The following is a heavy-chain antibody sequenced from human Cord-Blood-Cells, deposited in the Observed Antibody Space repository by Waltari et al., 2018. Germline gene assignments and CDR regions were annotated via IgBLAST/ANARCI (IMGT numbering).Heavy chain of an antibody. D-gene: IGHD2-2*01. J-gene: IGHJ3*02. CDR3: AIDHPDTSDAFDI. CDR2: SDTSGST. V-gene: IGHV4-4*07. CDR1: GGSLSSYY. Sequence: QVQLQESGPGLVQPSETLSLTCTVSGGSLSSYYWSWIRQPAGKGLEWIGRSDTSGSTNCNPSLKIRVTMAVDTSKNQFSLKRSSVTAADAAVYYWAIDHPDTSDAFDIWGQGTMVTVSS.